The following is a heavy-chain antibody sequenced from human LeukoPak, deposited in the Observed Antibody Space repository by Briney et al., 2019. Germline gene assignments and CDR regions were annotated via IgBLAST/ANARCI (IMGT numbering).Heavy chain of an antibody. CDR2: IYTSAIT. V-gene: IGHV4-61*02. CDR1: GGSISSGSYY. D-gene: IGHD4-17*01. J-gene: IGHJ4*02. CDR3: ARNGDYLGY. Sequence: SETLSLTCTVSGGSISSGSYYWSWIRQPAGKGLEWIGRIYTSAITHYNPSLKSRLTISVDTSKNQFSLKLSSVTAADTAVYYCARNGDYLGYWGQGTLVTVSS.